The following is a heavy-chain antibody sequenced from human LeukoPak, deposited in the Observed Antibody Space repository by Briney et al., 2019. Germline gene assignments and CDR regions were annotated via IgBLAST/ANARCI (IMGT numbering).Heavy chain of an antibody. J-gene: IGHJ6*03. CDR2: IYTSGST. Sequence: TLSLTCTVSGDSISSGSYYWSWIRQPAGKGLEWIGRIYTSGSTNYNPSLKSRVTMSVDTSKNQFSLKLSSVTAADTAVYYCARVGNYYYYMDVWGKGTTVTISS. V-gene: IGHV4-61*02. CDR3: ARVGNYYYYMDV. CDR1: GDSISSGSYY. D-gene: IGHD1-26*01.